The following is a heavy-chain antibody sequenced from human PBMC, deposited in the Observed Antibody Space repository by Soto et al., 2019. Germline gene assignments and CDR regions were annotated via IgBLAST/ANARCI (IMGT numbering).Heavy chain of an antibody. J-gene: IGHJ6*02. CDR3: ARDGEYAARGANYYYHYGMDV. CDR1: GFTFSSYS. D-gene: IGHD6-6*01. V-gene: IGHV3-21*01. Sequence: NPGGSLRLSCAASGFTFSSYSMNWVRQAPGKGLEWVSSISSSSSYIYYADSVKGRFTISRDNAKNSLYLQMNSLRAEDTAVYYCARDGEYAARGANYYYHYGMDVWGQGTTVTVSS. CDR2: ISSSSSYI.